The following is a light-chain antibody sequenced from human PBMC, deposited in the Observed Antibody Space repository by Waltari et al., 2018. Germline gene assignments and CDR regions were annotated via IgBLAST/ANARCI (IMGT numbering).Light chain of an antibody. V-gene: IGLV3-1*01. CDR3: QAWDSSTPAYV. CDR1: KLGDKY. J-gene: IGLJ1*01. CDR2: EDS. Sequence: SYELTQPPSVSVSPGQTASITCSGDKLGDKYACWYQQKPGQSPVQVIYEDSKRPSGNPERFSGSNAGNTATLTISGTQAMDEADYYCQAWDSSTPAYVFGTGTKVTVL.